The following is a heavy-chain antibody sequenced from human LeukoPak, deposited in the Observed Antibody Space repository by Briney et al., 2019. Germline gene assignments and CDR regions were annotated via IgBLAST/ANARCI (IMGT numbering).Heavy chain of an antibody. CDR1: GGSFSGHY. CDR3: ARLGIAARPFDY. D-gene: IGHD6-6*01. CDR2: INHSGST. J-gene: IGHJ4*02. V-gene: IGHV4-34*01. Sequence: SETLSLTCAVYGGSFSGHYWSWIRQPPGKGLEWIGEINHSGSTNYNPSLKSRVTISVDTSKNQFSLKLSSVTAADTAVYYCARLGIAARPFDYWGQGTLVTVSS.